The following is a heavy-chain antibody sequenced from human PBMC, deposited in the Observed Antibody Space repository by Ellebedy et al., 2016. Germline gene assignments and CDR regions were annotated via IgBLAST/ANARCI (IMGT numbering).Heavy chain of an antibody. V-gene: IGHV4-39*01. Sequence: SETLSLTXTVSGGSVRSSSYYWDWIRQPPGKGLEWIGSMYYRGSTNYNPSLKSRVTISVDTSKNQFSLKLTSVTAADTAVYYYASRPNWYFDLWGRGTLVTVSS. CDR1: GGSVRSSSYY. CDR2: MYYRGST. J-gene: IGHJ2*01. CDR3: ASRPNWYFDL.